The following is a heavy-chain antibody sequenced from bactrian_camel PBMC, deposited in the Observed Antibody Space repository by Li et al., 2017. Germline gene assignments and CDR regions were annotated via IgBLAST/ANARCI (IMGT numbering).Heavy chain of an antibody. Sequence: VQLVESGGGSVQAGGSLILSCTASGFPFDDSEMGWYRRAPGKEREGVASITTGGKAAYVDAVKGRFTIFRENANNTLFLQMNNLTPEDSAMYYCAVDRYGGSWNLGALCVRTEYEHNYWGQGTQVTVS. D-gene: IGHD6*01. J-gene: IGHJ4*01. CDR3: AVDRYGGSWNLGALCVRTEYEHNY. CDR2: ITTGGKA. V-gene: IGHV3S55*01. CDR1: GFPFDDSE.